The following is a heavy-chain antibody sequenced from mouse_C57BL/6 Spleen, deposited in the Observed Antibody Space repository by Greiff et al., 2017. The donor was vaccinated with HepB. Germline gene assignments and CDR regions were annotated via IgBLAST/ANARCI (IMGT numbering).Heavy chain of an antibody. V-gene: IGHV1-15*01. Sequence: QVQLQQSGAELVRPGASVTLSCKASGYTFTDYEMHWVKQTPVHGLEWIGAIDPETGGTAYNQKFKGKAILTADKSSSTAYMELRSLTSEDSAVYYCTRRGAYSFREYYFDYWGQGTTLTVSS. CDR3: TRRGAYSFREYYFDY. CDR1: GYTFTDYE. CDR2: IDPETGGT. J-gene: IGHJ2*01. D-gene: IGHD1-1*01.